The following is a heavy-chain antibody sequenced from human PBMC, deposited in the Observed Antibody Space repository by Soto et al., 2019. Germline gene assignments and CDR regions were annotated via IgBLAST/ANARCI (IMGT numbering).Heavy chain of an antibody. D-gene: IGHD3-10*01. V-gene: IGHV1-2*02. CDR1: GYTFTAYY. CDR2: INPNGGGT. CDR3: ASAVHTMIQGVRFRVDQ. J-gene: IGHJ4*02. Sequence: QVQLVQSGAEMKKPGASVKVSCEASGYTFTAYYIHWVRQAPGQGLEWMGWINPNGGGTKYAQKFQGRVTMTRDTSINTAYMELTRLTSDDTAVYYCASAVHTMIQGVRFRVDQWGQGTLVTVSS.